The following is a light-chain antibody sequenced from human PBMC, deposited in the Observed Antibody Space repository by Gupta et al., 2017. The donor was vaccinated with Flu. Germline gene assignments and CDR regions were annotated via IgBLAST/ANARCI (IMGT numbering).Light chain of an antibody. CDR3: QQNDNNPLFS. Sequence: SSLPASVGDRVTITCRASQSINRYLSWYKHKPGEAPKLLIYAASSCQSGVPSRFSGSGCGRYFTLTISNRQQEDIAAYYCQQNDNNPLFSFGHGTKVDI. V-gene: IGKV1-39*01. CDR2: AAS. J-gene: IGKJ3*01. CDR1: QSINRY.